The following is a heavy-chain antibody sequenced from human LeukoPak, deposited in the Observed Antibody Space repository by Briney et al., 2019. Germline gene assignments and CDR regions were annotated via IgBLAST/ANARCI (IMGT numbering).Heavy chain of an antibody. J-gene: IGHJ4*02. CDR2: IWCDGSNE. V-gene: IGHV3-33*01. CDR1: GFTFSTYG. Sequence: TGRSLRLSCAASGFTFSTYGMHWVRQPPGKGMEWVAVIWCDGSNEYYTHSVKGRFTISRNNSDHTLFLQMNSLRAEGTDGYYCVRDRKDGYFPDYWGQGTLVTVSS. CDR3: VRDRKDGYFPDY. D-gene: IGHD5-24*01.